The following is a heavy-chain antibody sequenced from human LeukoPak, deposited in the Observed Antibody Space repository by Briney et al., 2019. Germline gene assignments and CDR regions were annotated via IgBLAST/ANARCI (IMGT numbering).Heavy chain of an antibody. D-gene: IGHD6-6*01. Sequence: SETLSLTCTVSGGSISGYYWSWIRQPPGKGLEWIGYIYYTGTTNYNPSLKSRVTISVDMSKNQLSLKLTSVIAADTAVYYCARSQSSFDYWGQGTLVTVSS. CDR1: GGSISGYY. CDR2: IYYTGTT. V-gene: IGHV4-59*01. CDR3: ARSQSSFDY. J-gene: IGHJ4*02.